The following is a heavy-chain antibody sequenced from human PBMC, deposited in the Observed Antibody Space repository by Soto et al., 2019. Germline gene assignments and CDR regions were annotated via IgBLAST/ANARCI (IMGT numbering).Heavy chain of an antibody. CDR1: GYTFSNYG. CDR3: ARERRWEPLLY. V-gene: IGHV1-18*01. J-gene: IGHJ4*02. CDR2: VSAYNRNT. D-gene: IGHD2-2*02. Sequence: QVQLVQSGPEVKKPGASVKVSCKGSGYTFSNYGVTWVRQAPGQGLERLGWVSAYNRNTDHAQKFEDRATMTIDTSTNTAYLELRGLTPHYTAVYYCARERRWEPLLYWGQGTL.